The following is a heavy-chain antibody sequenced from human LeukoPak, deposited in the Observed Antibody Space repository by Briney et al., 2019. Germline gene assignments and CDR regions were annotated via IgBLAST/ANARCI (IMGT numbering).Heavy chain of an antibody. J-gene: IGHJ4*02. CDR1: GFTFSDYA. D-gene: IGHD3-22*01. Sequence: GGSLRLSCAASGFTFSDYAMHWVRQAPGKGLEWVAVISYDGSNKYYADSVKGRFTISRDDSKNTLYLQMNSLRTKDTAIYYCASTRWYYYDSSGYPSDYWGQGTLVTVSS. CDR3: ASTRWYYYDSSGYPSDY. V-gene: IGHV3-30-3*01. CDR2: ISYDGSNK.